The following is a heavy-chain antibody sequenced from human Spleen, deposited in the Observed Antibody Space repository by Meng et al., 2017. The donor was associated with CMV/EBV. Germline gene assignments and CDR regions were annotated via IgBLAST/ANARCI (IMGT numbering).Heavy chain of an antibody. V-gene: IGHV3-30-3*01. J-gene: IGHJ5*02. D-gene: IGHD6-13*01. Sequence: GESLKISCAASGFTFSSYAMHWVRQAPGKGLEWVAVISYDGSNKYYADSVKGRFTISRDNSKNTLYLQMNSLRAEDTAVYYCASWSSSPPWGQGTLVTVSS. CDR3: ASWSSSPP. CDR2: ISYDGSNK. CDR1: GFTFSSYA.